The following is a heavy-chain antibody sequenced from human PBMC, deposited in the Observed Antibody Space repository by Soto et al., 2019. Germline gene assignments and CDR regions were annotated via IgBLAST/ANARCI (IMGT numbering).Heavy chain of an antibody. V-gene: IGHV3-23*01. Sequence: GGSLRLSCAAPGFICSSYDMTWVRQPPGKGLEWVSTILVDGRTFYVDSVEGRFTISRDSSQNTVYLQMNSLTAGDTALYYCAKATATGGGAFDICGQGTMVT. CDR3: AKATATGGGAFDI. CDR2: ILVDGRT. CDR1: GFICSSYD. D-gene: IGHD2-8*02. J-gene: IGHJ3*02.